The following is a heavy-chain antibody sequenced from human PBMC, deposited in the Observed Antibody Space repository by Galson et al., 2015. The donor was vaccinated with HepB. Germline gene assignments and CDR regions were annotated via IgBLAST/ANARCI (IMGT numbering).Heavy chain of an antibody. D-gene: IGHD3-10*01. CDR2: IYYSGST. Sequence: TLSLTCTVSGGSISSYYWSWIRQPPGKGLEWIGYIYYSGSTNYNPSLKSRVTISVDTSKNQFSLKLSSVTAADTAVYYCARQKFPYYYGSGGTWFDPWGQGTLATVSS. CDR3: ARQKFPYYYGSGGTWFDP. CDR1: GGSISSYY. J-gene: IGHJ5*02. V-gene: IGHV4-59*08.